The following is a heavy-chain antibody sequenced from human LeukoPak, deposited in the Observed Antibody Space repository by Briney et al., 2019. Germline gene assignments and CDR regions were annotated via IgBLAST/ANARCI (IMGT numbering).Heavy chain of an antibody. Sequence: GGTLRLSCAASGYTFSDYCMNWVRQPPGKGLEWVGVIRTKDYDEKTGYDASVKGRFIISRDDSESIAYLYKHSVKTDDTAVYYCSRGGVAGTVRYWGQGTLVSVSS. CDR3: SRGGVAGTVRY. D-gene: IGHD6-19*01. V-gene: IGHV3-49*04. CDR1: GYTFSDYC. CDR2: IRTKDYDEKT. J-gene: IGHJ4*02.